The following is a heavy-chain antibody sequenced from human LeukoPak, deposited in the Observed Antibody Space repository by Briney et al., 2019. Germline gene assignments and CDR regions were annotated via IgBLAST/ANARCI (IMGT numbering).Heavy chain of an antibody. Sequence: PSETLSLTCTVSGGSISSSSYYWSWIRQPAGKGLEWIGRIYTSGSTNYNPSLKSRVTISVDTSKNQFSLKLSSVTAADTAVYYCASAYYDFWSGYSYYYYYMDVWGKGTTVTVSS. J-gene: IGHJ6*03. CDR1: GGSISSSSYY. CDR2: IYTSGST. D-gene: IGHD3-3*01. V-gene: IGHV4-61*02. CDR3: ASAYYDFWSGYSYYYYYMDV.